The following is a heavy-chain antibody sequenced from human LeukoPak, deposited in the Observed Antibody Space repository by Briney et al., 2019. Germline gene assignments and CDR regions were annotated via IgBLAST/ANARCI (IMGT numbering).Heavy chain of an antibody. CDR3: ARDWGLWFGESSNWFDP. D-gene: IGHD3-10*01. J-gene: IGHJ5*02. CDR1: GYTFTSYA. CDR2: IYTVNGNT. Sequence: GASVKGSRKASGYTFTSYAMHWVRQAPGQRLEWVGWIYTVNGNTKYSQKFQGRVTITRDTSASTAYMELSSLRSEDTAVYYCARDWGLWFGESSNWFDPWGQGTLVTVSS. V-gene: IGHV1-3*04.